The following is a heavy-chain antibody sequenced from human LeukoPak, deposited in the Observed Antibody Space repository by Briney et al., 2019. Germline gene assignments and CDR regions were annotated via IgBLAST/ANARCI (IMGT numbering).Heavy chain of an antibody. CDR2: IYYSGST. Sequence: SETLSLTCTVSGGSISSYYWSWIRQPPGKGLEWIGYIYYSGSTNYNPSLKSRVTISVDTSKNQFSLKLNSVTAADTAVYYCARKYSSSWYFGFDPWGQGTLVTVSS. CDR1: GGSISSYY. J-gene: IGHJ5*02. D-gene: IGHD6-13*01. CDR3: ARKYSSSWYFGFDP. V-gene: IGHV4-59*12.